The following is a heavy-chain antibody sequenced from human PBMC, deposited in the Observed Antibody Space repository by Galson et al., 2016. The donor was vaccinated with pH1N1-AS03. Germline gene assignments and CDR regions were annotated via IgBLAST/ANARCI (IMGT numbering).Heavy chain of an antibody. CDR2: IFWVGEP. J-gene: IGHJ4*02. CDR3: ARSTHVNEGLDF. V-gene: IGHV2-5*02. Sequence: PALVKPTQTLTLTCTFSGFSLSTGGVHVAWIRQPPGNALEWIALIFWVGEPRYRPSLRSRLTIPKDASKNQMVLTMTNMDPVDTATYYCARSTHVNEGLDFWGQGTLVTVSS. D-gene: IGHD2-8*01. CDR1: GFSLSTGGVH.